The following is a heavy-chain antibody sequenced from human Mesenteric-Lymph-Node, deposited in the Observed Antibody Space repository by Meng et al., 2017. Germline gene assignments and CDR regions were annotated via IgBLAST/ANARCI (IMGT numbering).Heavy chain of an antibody. J-gene: IGHJ4*02. Sequence: GESLKISCAASGFTFSSYAMSWVRQAPGKGLEWVSTITGSRDSTYYADSVKGRFTISRDNSKNTLYLQMNSLRAEDTAVYYCAREHPRATNFDYWGQGTLGTVSS. CDR3: AREHPRATNFDY. V-gene: IGHV3-23*01. CDR2: ITGSRDST. D-gene: IGHD4-11*01. CDR1: GFTFSSYA.